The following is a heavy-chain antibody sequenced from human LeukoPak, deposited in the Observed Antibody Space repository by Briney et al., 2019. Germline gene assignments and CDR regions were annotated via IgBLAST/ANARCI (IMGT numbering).Heavy chain of an antibody. CDR2: ISAYNGNT. V-gene: IGHV1-18*01. CDR1: GYTFTSFG. Sequence: ASVKVSCKASGYTFTSFGITWVRQAPGQGLEWMGWISAYNGNTNYAQKLQGRVTMTTDTSTSTAYMELRSLRSDDTAVYYCARTSLQWRFGELLSSFDYWGQGTLVTVSS. D-gene: IGHD3-10*01. CDR3: ARTSLQWRFGELLSSFDY. J-gene: IGHJ4*02.